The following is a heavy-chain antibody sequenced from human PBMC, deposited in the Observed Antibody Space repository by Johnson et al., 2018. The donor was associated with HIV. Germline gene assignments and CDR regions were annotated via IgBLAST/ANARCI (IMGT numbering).Heavy chain of an antibody. J-gene: IGHJ3*02. Sequence: MQLVESGGGVVQPGRSLRLSCGASAFTFSSNDMKWVRQAPGKGLEWVSPISGSDHSTYYADSVRGRFTISRDNSKNTLYLQMSSLRAEDTAVYYCARGEQWLVPDSEDAFDIWGQGTMVTVSS. D-gene: IGHD6-19*01. CDR3: ARGEQWLVPDSEDAFDI. CDR1: AFTFSSND. CDR2: ISGSDHST. V-gene: IGHV3-23*04.